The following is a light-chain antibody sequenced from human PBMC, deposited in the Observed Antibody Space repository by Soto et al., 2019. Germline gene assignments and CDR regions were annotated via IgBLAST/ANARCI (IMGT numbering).Light chain of an antibody. V-gene: IGLV1-40*01. Sequence: SVLTQPPSVSGAPGQRVTISCTGSSSNIGAGYDVHSYQQLPGTAPKLLIYGNSNRPSGVPDRFSGSKSGTSASLAITGLQAEDEADYYCQSYDSSPPVVFGGGTKLTVL. J-gene: IGLJ2*01. CDR2: GNS. CDR3: QSYDSSPPVV. CDR1: SSNIGAGYD.